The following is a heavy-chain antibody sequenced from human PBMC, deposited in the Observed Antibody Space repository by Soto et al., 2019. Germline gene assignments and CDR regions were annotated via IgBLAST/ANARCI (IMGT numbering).Heavy chain of an antibody. CDR2: IWYDGSDT. D-gene: IGHD2-21*02. CDR1: GFTFSSYG. J-gene: IGHJ4*02. Sequence: GGSLRLSCAASGFTFSSYGMHWVRQAPGKGLEWVAVIWYDGSDTYYADSAKGRFTISRDNSRNTLYLQMNSLRADDTAVYYCARDQGDGWGQGTLVTVSS. V-gene: IGHV3-33*01. CDR3: ARDQGDG.